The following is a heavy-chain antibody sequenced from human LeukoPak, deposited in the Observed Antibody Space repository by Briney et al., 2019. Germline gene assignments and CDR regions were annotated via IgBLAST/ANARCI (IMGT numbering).Heavy chain of an antibody. CDR1: GYTFTSYD. D-gene: IGHD3-10*01. CDR3: ARGLGRGSGSFLSAATYYMDV. J-gene: IGHJ6*03. Sequence: ASVKVSCKASGYTFTSYDINWVRQATGQGLEGMGWMNPNSGNTGYAQKFQGRVTMTRNTSISTAYMELSSLRSEDTAVYYCARGLGRGSGSFLSAATYYMDVWGKGTTVTISS. CDR2: MNPNSGNT. V-gene: IGHV1-8*01.